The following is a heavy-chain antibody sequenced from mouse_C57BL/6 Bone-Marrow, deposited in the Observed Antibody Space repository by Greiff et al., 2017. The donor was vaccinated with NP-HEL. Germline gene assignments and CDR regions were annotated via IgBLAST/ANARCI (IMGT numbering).Heavy chain of an antibody. CDR1: GFTFSDYY. J-gene: IGHJ4*01. D-gene: IGHD2-4*01. CDR2: INYDGSST. Sequence: EVMLVESEGGLVQPGSSMKLSCTASGFTFSDYYMAWVRQVPEKGLDWVANINYDGSSTYYLDTLKSSSIFSRDNAKNILYLQMSSLKSEDTATYYCAREWGLRRRTYAMDYWGQGTSVTVSS. V-gene: IGHV5-16*01. CDR3: AREWGLRRRTYAMDY.